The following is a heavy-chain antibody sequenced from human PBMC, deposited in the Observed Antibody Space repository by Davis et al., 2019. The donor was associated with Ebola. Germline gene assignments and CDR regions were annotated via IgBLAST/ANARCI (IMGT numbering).Heavy chain of an antibody. D-gene: IGHD3-22*01. CDR1: GGSISRGGSY. J-gene: IGHJ6*03. CDR2: IYYSGST. CDR3: ARDPRYDSSGYDYYFYMDV. Sequence: PSETLSLTCTVSGGSISRGGSYWTWIRQHPGKGLEWIGYIYYSGSTYYKPSLKSRVTISLDTSKNQFSLNLDSVTAADTAVYYCARDPRYDSSGYDYYFYMDVWGKGTTVTVSS. V-gene: IGHV4-31*03.